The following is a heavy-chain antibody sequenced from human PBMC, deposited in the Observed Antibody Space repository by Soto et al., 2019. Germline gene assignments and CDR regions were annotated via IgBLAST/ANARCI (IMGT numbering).Heavy chain of an antibody. CDR3: ARDERGYDFWSGYDFPTMDV. CDR1: GYTFTSYC. CDR2: INPSGGST. J-gene: IGHJ6*02. D-gene: IGHD3-3*01. Sequence: ASVKVSCKASGYTFTSYCMHWVRQGPGQGLEWMGIINPSGGSTSYAQKFQGRVTMTRDTSTSTVYMELSSLRSEDTAVYYCARDERGYDFWSGYDFPTMDVWGQGTTVTVSS. V-gene: IGHV1-46*01.